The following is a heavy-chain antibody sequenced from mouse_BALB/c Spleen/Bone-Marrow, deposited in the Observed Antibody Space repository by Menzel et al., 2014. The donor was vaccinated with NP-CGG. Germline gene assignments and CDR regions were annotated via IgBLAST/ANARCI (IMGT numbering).Heavy chain of an antibody. D-gene: IGHD4-1*01. Sequence: EVMLVESGGGLAQPGGSLKLSCAPSGFTFSDYYMYWVRQTPEKRLEWVAYITKGGGSTYYPDIVKGRFTISRDNAKNTLYLQMSRLKSEDTAMYYCARQLAYAMDYWGQGTSVTVSS. CDR2: ITKGGGST. J-gene: IGHJ4*01. V-gene: IGHV5-12*01. CDR1: GFTFSDYY. CDR3: ARQLAYAMDY.